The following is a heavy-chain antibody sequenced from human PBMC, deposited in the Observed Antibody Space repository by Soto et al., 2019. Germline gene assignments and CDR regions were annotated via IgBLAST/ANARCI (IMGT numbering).Heavy chain of an antibody. J-gene: IGHJ3*02. D-gene: IGHD2-2*01. CDR1: GFTFSSYG. CDR2: ISYDGSNK. Sequence: GWSLRLSCAASGFTFSSYGMHWVRQAPGKGLEWVAVISYDGSNKYYADSVKGRFTISRDNSKNTLYLQMNSLRAEDTAVYYCEKGSLWEIVVVPAYDAFESCGQGTLV. CDR3: EKGSLWEIVVVPAYDAFES. V-gene: IGHV3-30*18.